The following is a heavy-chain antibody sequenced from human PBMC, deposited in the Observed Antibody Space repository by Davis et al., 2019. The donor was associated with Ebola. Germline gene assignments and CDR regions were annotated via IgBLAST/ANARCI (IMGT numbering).Heavy chain of an antibody. CDR3: ARRGYCSGNRCPWGWFDP. CDR2: IYPDDSDT. V-gene: IGHV5-51*01. J-gene: IGHJ5*02. Sequence: GESLKISCKASGYKFTNYWIGWVRQMPGRGLQWMGIIYPDDSDTTYSPSFQGQITISADRSISTAYLQWSSLKASDTAMYYCARRGYCSGNRCPWGWFDPWGQGTLVTVSS. CDR1: GYKFTNYW. D-gene: IGHD2-2*03.